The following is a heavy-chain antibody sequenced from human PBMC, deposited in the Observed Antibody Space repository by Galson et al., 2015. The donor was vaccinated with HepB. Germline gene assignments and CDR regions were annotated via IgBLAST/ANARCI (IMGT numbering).Heavy chain of an antibody. CDR3: ARGIQGSQGY. V-gene: IGHV3-11*06. Sequence: SDYYMSWVRQAPGKGLEWVSSISSSSSYIYYADSVKGRFTISRDNAKNSLYLQMNSLRAEDTAVYYCARGIQGSQGYWGQGTLVTVSS. CDR1: SDYY. CDR2: ISSSSSYI. J-gene: IGHJ4*02.